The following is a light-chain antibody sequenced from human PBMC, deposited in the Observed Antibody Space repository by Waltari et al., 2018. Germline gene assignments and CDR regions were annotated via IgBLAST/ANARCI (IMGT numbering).Light chain of an antibody. J-gene: IGLJ2*01. CDR2: DVS. V-gene: IGLV2-14*03. CDR3: SSYTSSNNMV. Sequence: QSALTQPASVSGSPGQSITISCTGTSSDVGGYSYVSWYQQHPGKAPKLMIYDVSNRPSGVSNRFSGSKSDNTASLTISGLQAEDEADYYCSSYTSSNNMVFGGGTRLTVL. CDR1: SSDVGGYSY.